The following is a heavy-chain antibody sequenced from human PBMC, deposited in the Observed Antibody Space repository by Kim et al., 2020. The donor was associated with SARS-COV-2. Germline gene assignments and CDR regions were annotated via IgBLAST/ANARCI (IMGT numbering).Heavy chain of an antibody. CDR2: ISAYNGNT. CDR3: ARDVSHILTSYLLGNYFDY. D-gene: IGHD3-9*01. V-gene: IGHV1-18*01. Sequence: MGWISAYNGNTNYAQQLQGRVTMTPDTSTSTAYMELRSLRSDDTAVYYCARDVSHILTSYLLGNYFDYWGQGTLVTVSS. J-gene: IGHJ4*02.